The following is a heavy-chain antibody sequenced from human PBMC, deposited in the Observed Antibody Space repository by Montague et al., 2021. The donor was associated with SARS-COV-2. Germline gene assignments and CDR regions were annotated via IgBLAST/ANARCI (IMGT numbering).Heavy chain of an antibody. D-gene: IGHD7-27*01. V-gene: IGHV4-31*03. J-gene: IGHJ2*01. CDR3: ARNRGWGSRRAGYIDL. CDR1: GGSISGDNYY. CDR2: IYYTGST. Sequence: TLSLTCTVSGGSISGDNYYWTWIRQHPGKGLEWIAYIYYTGSTYYNPSLQSRLRTSLDTSKNQFSLTLTSVTPADTAIYYCARNRGWGSRRAGYIDLWGRGTLVTVSS.